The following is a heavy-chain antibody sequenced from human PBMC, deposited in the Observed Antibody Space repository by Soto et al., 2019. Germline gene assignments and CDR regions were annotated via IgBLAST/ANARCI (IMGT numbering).Heavy chain of an antibody. J-gene: IGHJ5*02. CDR3: ARSSQKESGLDP. V-gene: IGHV4-4*07. CDR1: NGSINNFY. D-gene: IGHD6-13*01. CDR2: VYSSGST. Sequence: QVQLQESGPGLVKPSETLSLSCTVSNGSINNFYWNWIRHPAGKGLEWIGRVYSSGSTNYNPSLRSRVTMAVDTSKNQFSLKLTSVTAADPAVYYCARSSQKESGLDPWGQGTLVTVSS.